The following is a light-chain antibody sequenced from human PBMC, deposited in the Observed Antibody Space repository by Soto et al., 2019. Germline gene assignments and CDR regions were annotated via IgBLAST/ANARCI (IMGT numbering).Light chain of an antibody. J-gene: IGLJ2*01. CDR2: AVS. V-gene: IGLV2-14*03. CDR1: NSDVGGYNY. Sequence: QSALTQPASVSGSPGQSITISCTGTNSDVGGYNYLSWYQHHPGKAPKLMIYAVSNRPSGVSNRCSGSKSGNTASLTISGLQAEDEADYYCSSYTSSTTLLFGGGTKLTVL. CDR3: SSYTSSTTLL.